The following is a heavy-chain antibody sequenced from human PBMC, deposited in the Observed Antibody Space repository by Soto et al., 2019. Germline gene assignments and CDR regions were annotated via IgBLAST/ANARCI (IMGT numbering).Heavy chain of an antibody. Sequence: EVQLVESGGGLVQPGGSLKLSCAASGFTFSGSAVHWVRQASGKGLGWVGRIRSKANNYATAYAASMQGRFTIFRDDLKNTAYLQLNSLKTEHTAVYYCTNPEVYYGMDVCGQGTTVTVSS. CDR1: GFTFSGSA. V-gene: IGHV3-73*02. CDR2: IRSKANNYAT. CDR3: TNPEVYYGMDV. J-gene: IGHJ6*02.